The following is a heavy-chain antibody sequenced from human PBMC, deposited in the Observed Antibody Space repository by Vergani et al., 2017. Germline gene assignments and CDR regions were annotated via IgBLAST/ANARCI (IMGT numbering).Heavy chain of an antibody. Sequence: QVQLQESGPGLVKPSETLSLTCTVSGGSISSYYWSWIRQPAGKGLEWIGRIYTSGSTNYNPSLKSRVTMSVDTSKNQFSRKLSSVTAADTAVYYCARLSPPVVVPAAMREYYYMDVWGKATTVTVSS. D-gene: IGHD2-2*01. CDR1: GGSISSYY. V-gene: IGHV4-4*07. CDR2: IYTSGST. J-gene: IGHJ6*03. CDR3: ARLSPPVVVPAAMREYYYMDV.